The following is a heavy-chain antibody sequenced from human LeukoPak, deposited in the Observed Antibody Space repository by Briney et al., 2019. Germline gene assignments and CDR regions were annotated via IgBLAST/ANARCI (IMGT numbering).Heavy chain of an antibody. Sequence: PGGSLRLSCAASGFTFSSYAMSWVRQAPGKGLEWVSAISGSGGSTYYADSVKGRFTISRDNSKNTLYLQMNSLRAEDTAVYYCAKVFQDYYDSSGYYPPYFDYWGQGTLVTVSS. D-gene: IGHD3-22*01. J-gene: IGHJ4*02. CDR2: ISGSGGST. CDR1: GFTFSSYA. CDR3: AKVFQDYYDSSGYYPPYFDY. V-gene: IGHV3-23*01.